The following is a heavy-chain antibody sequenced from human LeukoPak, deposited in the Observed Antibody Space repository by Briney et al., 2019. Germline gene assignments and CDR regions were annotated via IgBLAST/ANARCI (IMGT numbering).Heavy chain of an antibody. CDR1: RFTLTTYW. V-gene: IGHV3-7*01. CDR2: IKQDGSEK. J-gene: IGHJ4*02. D-gene: IGHD5-12*01. Sequence: GGSLRLSCTASRFTLTTYWMSWVRRAPGKGLEWVANIKQDGSEKYYVDSVKGRFTISRDNAKNSLYLQMNSLRAEDKAVYYCARAGGYSGPFGYWGQGTLVTVSS. CDR3: ARAGGYSGPFGY.